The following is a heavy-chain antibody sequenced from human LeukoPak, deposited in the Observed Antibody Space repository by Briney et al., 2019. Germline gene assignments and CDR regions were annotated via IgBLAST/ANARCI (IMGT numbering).Heavy chain of an antibody. Sequence: GGSLRLSCAASGFTFTTYALHWVRQAPGKGLEWVAVISDDGRNEYYVDSMKGRFTISRDNSKNTLYLQMNSLRAEDTAVYYCAKDRGMVRGVRYYFDYWGQGTLVTVSS. D-gene: IGHD3-10*01. V-gene: IGHV3-30*04. CDR3: AKDRGMVRGVRYYFDY. CDR1: GFTFTTYA. J-gene: IGHJ4*02. CDR2: ISDDGRNE.